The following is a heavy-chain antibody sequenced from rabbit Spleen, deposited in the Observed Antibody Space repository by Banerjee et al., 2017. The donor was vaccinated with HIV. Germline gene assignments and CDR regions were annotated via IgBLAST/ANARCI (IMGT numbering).Heavy chain of an antibody. CDR1: GFSFSSGDY. Sequence: QSLEESGGGLVKPGASLTLTCKASGFSFSSGDYMCWVRQAPGKGLEWIACIAGASSGDTYYARWAKGRFTISTTSSTTVTLQMTSLTAADTATCFCARVYSRTNAYYDLWGQGTLVTVS. J-gene: IGHJ3*01. V-gene: IGHV1S40*01. CDR2: IAGASSGDT. CDR3: ARVYSRTNAYYDL. D-gene: IGHD1-1*01.